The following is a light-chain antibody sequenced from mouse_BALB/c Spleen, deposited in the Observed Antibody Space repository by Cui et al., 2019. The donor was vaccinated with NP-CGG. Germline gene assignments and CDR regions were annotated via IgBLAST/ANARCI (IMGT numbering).Light chain of an antibody. J-gene: IGLJ1*01. V-gene: IGLV1*01. CDR1: TGAVTTSNY. CDR3: ALWYSNHWV. CDR2: GTN. Sequence: QAVVTQEPARTTSPGETVTLTCRSSTGAVTTSNYANWVQEKPDHLFTGLIGGTNNRAPGVPARFSGSLIGDKAALTITGAQTEDEALYFCALWYSNHWVFGGGTKLTVL.